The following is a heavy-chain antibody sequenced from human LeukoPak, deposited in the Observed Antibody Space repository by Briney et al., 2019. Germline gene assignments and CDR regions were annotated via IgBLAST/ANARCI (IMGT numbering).Heavy chain of an antibody. CDR1: GFTVSSYA. D-gene: IGHD3-22*01. CDR2: ISYDGRNN. Sequence: GGSLTLSCAASGFTVSSYAMHWVRQGPGKGLEWLAIISYDGRNNHYGDSVKGRFTISRDNSKNTLHLQMNSLRAEDTAVYYCAKLGLDSSGSHTLFDYWGQGTQVTVSS. J-gene: IGHJ4*02. V-gene: IGHV3-30*18. CDR3: AKLGLDSSGSHTLFDY.